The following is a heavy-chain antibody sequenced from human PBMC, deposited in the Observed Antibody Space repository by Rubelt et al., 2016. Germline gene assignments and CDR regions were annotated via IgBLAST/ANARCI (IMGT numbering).Heavy chain of an antibody. D-gene: IGHD5-12*01. CDR2: IKEDGSQK. Sequence: DVQLVESGGGLVQPGGSLRLSCVASGFRFSGAWMCWVRQVPGKGLEWVANIKEDGSQKNYVDSVRGRFTISRDNAKNSLYLQMNSLRADDTALYYCARPSVAKTLTPGLWGQGTLVTVSS. CDR3: ARPSVAKTLTPGL. CDR1: GFRFSGAW. V-gene: IGHV3-7*02. J-gene: IGHJ4*02.